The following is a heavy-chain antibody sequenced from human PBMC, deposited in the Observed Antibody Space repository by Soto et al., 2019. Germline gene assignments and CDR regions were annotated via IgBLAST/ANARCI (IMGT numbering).Heavy chain of an antibody. CDR2: INHSGST. D-gene: IGHD3-9*01. Sequence: QVQLQQWGAGLLKPSETLSLTCAVYGGSFSGYYWSWIRQPPGKGLEWIGEINHSGSTNYNPSLKSRVTISVGTSKNQFSLKLSSVTAADTAVYYCARFPSLVMRYYYYGMDVWGQGTTVTVSS. J-gene: IGHJ6*02. V-gene: IGHV4-34*01. CDR3: ARFPSLVMRYYYYGMDV. CDR1: GGSFSGYY.